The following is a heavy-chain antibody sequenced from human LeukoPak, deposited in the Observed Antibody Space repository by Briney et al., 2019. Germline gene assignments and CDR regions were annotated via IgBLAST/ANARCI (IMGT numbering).Heavy chain of an antibody. CDR3: ANLARLPYYYGMDV. D-gene: IGHD5-12*01. CDR2: VIPILGIA. J-gene: IGHJ6*02. V-gene: IGHV1-69*02. Sequence: QGLEWMXXVIPILGIANYAQKFQGRVTITADKSTSTAYMELSSLRSEDTAVYYCANLARLPYYYGMDVWGQGTTVTVSS.